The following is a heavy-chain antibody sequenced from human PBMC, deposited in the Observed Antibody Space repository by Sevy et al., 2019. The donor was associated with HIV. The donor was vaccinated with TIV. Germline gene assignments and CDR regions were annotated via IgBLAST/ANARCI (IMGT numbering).Heavy chain of an antibody. CDR3: VRPYGSGSWEAFDI. Sequence: GGSLRLSCAASGFTFSTYTMNWVRQAPGKGLEWVSSISSISNYIYYADSMKGRFTISRDNAQNSLYLQMNSLRAEDTAVYYCVRPYGSGSWEAFDIWGQGTMVTVSS. CDR1: GFTFSTYT. V-gene: IGHV3-21*01. D-gene: IGHD3-10*01. CDR2: ISSISNYI. J-gene: IGHJ3*02.